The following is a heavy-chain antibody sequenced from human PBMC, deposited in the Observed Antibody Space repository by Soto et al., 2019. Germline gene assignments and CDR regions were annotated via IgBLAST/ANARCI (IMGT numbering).Heavy chain of an antibody. V-gene: IGHV3-23*01. CDR3: ATLRLEPAGYYSSAMDV. Sequence: EVQLSESGGGLGQPGGSLRLSCVASGFSFSNSAMSWVRQAPGRGLEWVSTLGGSVHTTYYADSVKGRFTISRDNSKNTVSPHMNRLIAQGTAIYYCATLRLEPAGYYSSAMDVWGTGTTVSVSS. D-gene: IGHD1-1*01. J-gene: IGHJ6*01. CDR2: LGGSVHTT. CDR1: GFSFSNSA.